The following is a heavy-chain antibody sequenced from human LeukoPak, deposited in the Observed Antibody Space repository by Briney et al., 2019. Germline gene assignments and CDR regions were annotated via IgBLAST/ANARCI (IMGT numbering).Heavy chain of an antibody. CDR3: AKNLGSSSGGYCDY. V-gene: IGHV3-30*18. CDR1: GFTFSPYG. CDR2: ISYDGNKK. Sequence: GGSLRLSCAASGFTFSPYGMHWVRQAPGKGLEWVAFISYDGNKKYFADSVKGRFTMSRDNSKNTLFLQMNSLRPEDTAVYYCAKNLGSSSGGYCDYWGQGNLVPVSS. J-gene: IGHJ4*02. D-gene: IGHD6-6*01.